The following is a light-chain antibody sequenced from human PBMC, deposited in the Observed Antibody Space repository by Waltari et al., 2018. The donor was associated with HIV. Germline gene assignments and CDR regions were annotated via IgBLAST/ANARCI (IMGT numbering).Light chain of an antibody. CDR3: QSYDSSLSGSV. J-gene: IGLJ3*02. CDR1: SSDVGSYNL. Sequence: QSALTQPPSASGSPGQSVTISCTGTSSDVGSYNLVSWYQQHPGKAPKLMIYEGSKLPSGVSNRFAGSQSGTSASLAITVLQAEAEADYYCQSYDSSLSGSVFGGGTKLTVL. V-gene: IGLV2-14*02. CDR2: EGS.